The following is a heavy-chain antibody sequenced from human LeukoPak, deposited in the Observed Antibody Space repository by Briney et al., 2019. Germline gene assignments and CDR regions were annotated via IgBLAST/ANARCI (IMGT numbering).Heavy chain of an antibody. Sequence: GASVTVSCKASGYTFTSYGISWVRQAPGQGLEWMGWISAYNGNTNYAQKLQGRVTMTTDTSTSTAYMELRSLRSDDTAVYYCASFVDSGYDQGGFDYWGQGTLVTVSS. D-gene: IGHD5-12*01. J-gene: IGHJ4*02. CDR3: ASFVDSGYDQGGFDY. V-gene: IGHV1-18*01. CDR2: ISAYNGNT. CDR1: GYTFTSYG.